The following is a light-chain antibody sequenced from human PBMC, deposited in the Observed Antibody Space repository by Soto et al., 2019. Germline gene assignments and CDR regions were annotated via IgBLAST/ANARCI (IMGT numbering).Light chain of an antibody. CDR2: DAS. Sequence: EIVLTQSPSTLSLSPGERAALSCRASQSVSSYLAWYQQKPGQAPRLLIYDASKRATGIPARFSGSGSGTDFTLTISSLEPEDFAVYFCQQRSNWPSTFGGGTKVDIK. V-gene: IGKV3-11*01. CDR1: QSVSSY. CDR3: QQRSNWPST. J-gene: IGKJ4*01.